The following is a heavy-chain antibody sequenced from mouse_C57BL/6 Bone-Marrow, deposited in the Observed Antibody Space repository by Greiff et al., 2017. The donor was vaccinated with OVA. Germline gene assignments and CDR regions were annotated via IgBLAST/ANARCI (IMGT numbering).Heavy chain of an antibody. CDR2: IDPSGGYT. V-gene: IGHV1-50*01. CDR3: AREGGLPFVDY. J-gene: IGHJ3*01. CDR1: GYTFTSYW. Sequence: QVQLQQPGAELVKPGASVKLSCKASGYTFTSYWMQWVKQRPGQGLEWIGEIDPSGGYTNYTQKFKGKATLTVDTSSSTAYMQLRSLTTEDAAVYDCAREGGLPFVDYWGQGTLVTVSA. D-gene: IGHD2-4*01.